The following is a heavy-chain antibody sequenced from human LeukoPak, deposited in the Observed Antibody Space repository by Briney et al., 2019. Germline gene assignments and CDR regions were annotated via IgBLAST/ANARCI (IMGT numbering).Heavy chain of an antibody. D-gene: IGHD6-19*01. J-gene: IGHJ4*02. CDR3: ARGQQWLEAFDY. CDR2: INPNSGFA. V-gene: IGHV1-2*02. Sequence: GASVKVSCKASGYTFTGYYIHWVRQAPGQGLQWMGCINPNSGFAHYPQNFQGRLTMTRDTSISTVYMELSRLRSDDTAVYYCARGQQWLEAFDYWGLGTLVTVSS. CDR1: GYTFTGYY.